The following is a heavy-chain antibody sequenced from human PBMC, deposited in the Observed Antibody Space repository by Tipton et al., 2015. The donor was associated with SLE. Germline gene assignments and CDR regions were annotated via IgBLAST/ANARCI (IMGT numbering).Heavy chain of an antibody. CDR2: IYYSGST. CDR1: GGSISSSSYY. CDR3: ARDNFWNRGYYFGGGEDYYYYYMDV. V-gene: IGHV4-39*07. Sequence: TLSLTCAVSGGSISSSSYYWGWIRQPPGKGLEWIGSIYYSGSTYYNPSLKSRVTISVDTSKNKFSLKLSSVTAADTAVYYCARDNFWNRGYYFGGGEDYYYYYMDVWGKGTTVTVSS. J-gene: IGHJ6*03. D-gene: IGHD3-3*01.